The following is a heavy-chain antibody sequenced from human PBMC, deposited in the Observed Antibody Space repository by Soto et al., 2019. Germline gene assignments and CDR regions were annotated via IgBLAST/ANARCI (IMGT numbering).Heavy chain of an antibody. CDR2: ISGSGSST. CDR1: GFRFSSKA. CDR3: AKENGFQFVNFGASGFDY. J-gene: IGHJ4*02. D-gene: IGHD6-6*01. Sequence: EVQLLESGGGLVQPGGSLRLSCAASGFRFSSKAMSWVRQAPGKGLEWVSIISGSGSSTYYTDSLKGRFTISRDNSKNRVYLERKYRRAEDTAVYYCAKENGFQFVNFGASGFDYWRQGSLVSVSS. V-gene: IGHV3-23*01.